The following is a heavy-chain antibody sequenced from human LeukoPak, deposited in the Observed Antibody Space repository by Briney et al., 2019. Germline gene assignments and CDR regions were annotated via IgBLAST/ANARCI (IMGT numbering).Heavy chain of an antibody. Sequence: SETLSLTCAVYGGSFSGYYWSWIRQPPGKGLEWIGEINHSGSTNYNPSLKSRVTISVDTSKNRFSLKLSSVTAADTAVYYCARVVGWVDYWGQGTLVTVSS. J-gene: IGHJ4*02. D-gene: IGHD1-26*01. CDR3: ARVVGWVDY. V-gene: IGHV4-34*01. CDR2: INHSGST. CDR1: GGSFSGYY.